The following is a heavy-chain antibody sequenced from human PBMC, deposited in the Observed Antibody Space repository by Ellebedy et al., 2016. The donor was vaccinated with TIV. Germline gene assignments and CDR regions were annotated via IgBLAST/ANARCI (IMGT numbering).Heavy chain of an antibody. CDR3: ARYWSTGSFDS. CDR1: GFTFSSYA. J-gene: IGHJ4*02. Sequence: GESLKISCAASGFTFSSYAMHWVRQAPGKGLEWVAVISYDGSVTNYAESVRDRFTISRDNAKNSLYLQMNSLRDKDTAVYYCARYWSTGSFDSWGQGTLVTVSS. CDR2: ISYDGSVT. D-gene: IGHD1-1*01. V-gene: IGHV3-30*04.